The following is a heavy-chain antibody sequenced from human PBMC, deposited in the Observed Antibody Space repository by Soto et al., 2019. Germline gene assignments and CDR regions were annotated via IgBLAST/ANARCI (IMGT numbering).Heavy chain of an antibody. CDR3: ARDRPRYCSGGSCYELDY. J-gene: IGHJ4*02. CDR2: IKQDGSEK. V-gene: IGHV3-7*01. Sequence: GGSLRLSCAASGFTFSSYWMSWVRQAPGKGLEWVANIKQDGSEKYYVDSVKGRFTISRDNAKSSLYLQMNSLRAEDTAVYYCARDRPRYCSGGSCYELDYWGQGTLVTVSS. D-gene: IGHD2-15*01. CDR1: GFTFSSYW.